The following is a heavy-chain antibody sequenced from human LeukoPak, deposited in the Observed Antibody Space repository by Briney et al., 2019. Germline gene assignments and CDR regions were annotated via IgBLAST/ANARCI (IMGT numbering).Heavy chain of an antibody. CDR2: IVGDGSKA. D-gene: IGHD7-27*01. CDR3: ARDSITGDNSLDY. V-gene: IGHV3-33*05. CDR1: GFTFSTYG. J-gene: IGHJ4*02. Sequence: GRSLRLSCAASGFTFSTYGMQWVRQAPGKGLEWVAVIVGDGSKAHYADSMRGRFTVSRDNSKNTLYLQMNSLRAEDTAVYYCARDSITGDNSLDYWGRGTLVTVSS.